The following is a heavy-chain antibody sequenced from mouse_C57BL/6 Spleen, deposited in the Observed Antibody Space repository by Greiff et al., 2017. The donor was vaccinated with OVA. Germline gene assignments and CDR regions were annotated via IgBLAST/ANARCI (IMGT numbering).Heavy chain of an antibody. CDR3: ARSLITTVVAPAY. J-gene: IGHJ3*01. D-gene: IGHD1-1*01. CDR1: GYTFTSYW. Sequence: QVQLKQPGAELVKPGASVKLSCKASGYTFTSYWMHWVKQRPGRGLEWIGRIDPNSGGTKYNEKFKSKATLTVDKPSSTAYMQLSSLTSEDSAVYYCARSLITTVVAPAYWGQGTLVTVSA. V-gene: IGHV1-72*01. CDR2: IDPNSGGT.